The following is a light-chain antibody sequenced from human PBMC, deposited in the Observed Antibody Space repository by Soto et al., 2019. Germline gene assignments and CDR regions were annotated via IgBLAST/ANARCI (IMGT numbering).Light chain of an antibody. CDR1: QSISSY. CDR2: DAS. Sequence: DIQMTQSPSSLSASVGDRVTITCRASQSISSYLNWYQQKPGRAPKLLIYDASNRHTGIPSRFSGSGSGTDFTLTISSLEPEDFAVYYCQQRSNWPGTFGQGTKVDIK. J-gene: IGKJ1*01. V-gene: IGKV1-39*01. CDR3: QQRSNWPGT.